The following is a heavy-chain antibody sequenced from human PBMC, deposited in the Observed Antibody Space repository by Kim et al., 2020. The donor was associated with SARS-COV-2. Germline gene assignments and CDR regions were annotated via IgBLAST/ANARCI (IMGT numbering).Heavy chain of an antibody. D-gene: IGHD3-10*01. CDR1: GFTFDDYA. V-gene: IGHV3-9*01. CDR2: ISWNSGSI. J-gene: IGHJ4*02. Sequence: GGSLRLSCAASGFTFDDYAMHWVRQAPGKGLEWVSGISWNSGSIGYADSVKGRFTISRDNAKNSLYLQMNSLRAEDTALYYCAKDRKKIPLIIDYWGQGTLVTVSS. CDR3: AKDRKKIPLIIDY.